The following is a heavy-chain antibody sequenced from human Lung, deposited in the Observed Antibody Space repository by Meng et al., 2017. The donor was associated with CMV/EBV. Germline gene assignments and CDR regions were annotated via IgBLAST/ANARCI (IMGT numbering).Heavy chain of an antibody. Sequence: SXTXSLXXTVSGGCVSSGSFYWSWIRQPPAKGLEWIGYIYYSGSTKYNPSLKSRVTISVDMFKNQFSLKLSSVTAADTAVYYCARDSYSSSYPYSYYLGMDVWXQGTTVTVSS. CDR2: IYYSGST. CDR1: GGCVSSGSFY. D-gene: IGHD6-6*01. J-gene: IGHJ6*02. CDR3: ARDSYSSSYPYSYYLGMDV. V-gene: IGHV4-61*01.